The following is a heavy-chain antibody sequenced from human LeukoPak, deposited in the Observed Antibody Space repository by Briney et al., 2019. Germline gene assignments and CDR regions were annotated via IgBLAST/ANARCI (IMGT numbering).Heavy chain of an antibody. CDR2: INPSGGST. CDR3: ARVLTVFRNFDAFHI. CDR1: GYTFTSYY. V-gene: IGHV1-46*01. J-gene: IGHJ3*02. Sequence: ASVKVSCKASGYTFTSYYMHWVRQAPGQGLEWMGIINPSGGSTSYAQRFQGRVTMTRDTSTSTVYMELSSLKSEDTAVYYCARVLTVFRNFDAFHIWGQGTMVTVYS. D-gene: IGHD3-3*01.